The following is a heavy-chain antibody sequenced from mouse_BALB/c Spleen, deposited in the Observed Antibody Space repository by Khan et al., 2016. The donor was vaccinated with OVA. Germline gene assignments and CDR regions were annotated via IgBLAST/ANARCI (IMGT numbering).Heavy chain of an antibody. J-gene: IGHJ3*01. CDR3: IRGYYGDPFAY. CDR1: GFTFSDYY. V-gene: IGHV5-4*02. CDR2: ISDINSYI. Sequence: EVELVESGGGLMKPGGSLKLSCAASGFTFSDYYMYWVRQTPEKRLEWVATISDINSYIYYPDNVKGRFTISRDNAKKKLFLQMNSLKSEEKAMYYCIRGYYGDPFAYWGQGTLVTVSA. D-gene: IGHD2-13*01.